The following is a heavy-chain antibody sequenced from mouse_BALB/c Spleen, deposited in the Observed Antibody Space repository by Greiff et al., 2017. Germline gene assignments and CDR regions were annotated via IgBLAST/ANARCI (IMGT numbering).Heavy chain of an antibody. CDR3: NLPRDFDY. Sequence: VQLQQSGAELVRSGASVKLSCTASGFNIKDYYMHWVKQRPEQGLEWIGWIDPENGDTEYAPKFQGKATMTADTSSNTAYLQLSSLTSEDTAVYYCNLPRDFDYWGQGTTLTVSS. J-gene: IGHJ2*01. CDR1: GFNIKDYY. V-gene: IGHV14-4*02. CDR2: IDPENGDT. D-gene: IGHD2-10*01.